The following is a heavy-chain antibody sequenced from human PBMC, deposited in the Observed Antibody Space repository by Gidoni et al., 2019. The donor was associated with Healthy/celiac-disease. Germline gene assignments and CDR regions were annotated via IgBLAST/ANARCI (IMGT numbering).Heavy chain of an antibody. D-gene: IGHD3-10*01. Sequence: QVQLVESGGGVVQPGRSLRLSCAASGFTFSSYARHWVRQAPGKGWEWVAVISYDGINKYYADAGKGRFTISRDNSKNTLYLQMNSLRAEDTAVYYCVRVVPPEYGSGTPGGYGGQGTLVTVSS. J-gene: IGHJ4*02. CDR2: ISYDGINK. V-gene: IGHV3-30*14. CDR3: VRVVPPEYGSGTPGGY. CDR1: GFTFSSYA.